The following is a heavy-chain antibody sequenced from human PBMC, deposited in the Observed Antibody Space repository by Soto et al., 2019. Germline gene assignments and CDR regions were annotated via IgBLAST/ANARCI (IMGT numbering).Heavy chain of an antibody. CDR1: GGSISSGYY. D-gene: IGHD3-10*02. Sequence: KPSETLSLTCSVSGGSISSGYYWTWIRQHPGKGLEWIGYIYYSGNTYYNPSLKSRVTISVDTSKNQFSLKLSSVTAADTAVYYCASTDYVAYYMDVWGQGTTVTVS. CDR2: IYYSGNT. V-gene: IGHV4-31*03. J-gene: IGHJ6*03. CDR3: ASTDYVAYYMDV.